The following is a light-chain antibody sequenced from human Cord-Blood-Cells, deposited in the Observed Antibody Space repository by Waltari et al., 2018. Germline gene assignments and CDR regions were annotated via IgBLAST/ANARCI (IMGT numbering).Light chain of an antibody. J-gene: IGLJ3*02. CDR3: QVWDSSSDHWV. Sequence: SSVLTQPPSVSVAPGKTARITCGGNNIGSKRVHWYQQKPGQAPVLVIYYDSDRPSRITERFSGSNSGNAATLTISRVEAGDEADYYCQVWDSSSDHWVFGGGTKLTVL. CDR2: YDS. CDR1: NIGSKR. V-gene: IGLV3-21*04.